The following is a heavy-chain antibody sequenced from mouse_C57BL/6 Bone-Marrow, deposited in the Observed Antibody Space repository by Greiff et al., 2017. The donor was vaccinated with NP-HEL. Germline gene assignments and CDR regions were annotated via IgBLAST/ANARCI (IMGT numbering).Heavy chain of an antibody. CDR3: ARDYYGSSYFDY. V-gene: IGHV14-2*01. CDR2: IDPEDGET. CDR1: GFNIKDYY. Sequence: VQLQQSGAELVKPGASVKLSCTASGFNIKDYYMHWVKQRTEQGLEWIGRIDPEDGETKYAPNFQGKATITADTSSNTAYLQLSSLTSEDTAVYYCARDYYGSSYFDYWGQGTTLTVSS. D-gene: IGHD1-1*01. J-gene: IGHJ2*01.